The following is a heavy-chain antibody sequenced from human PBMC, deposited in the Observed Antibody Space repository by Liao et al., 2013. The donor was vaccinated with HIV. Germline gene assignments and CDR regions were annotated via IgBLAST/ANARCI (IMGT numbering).Heavy chain of an antibody. CDR3: ARWFGNNHGVDS. Sequence: QVQLQESGPGLVKPSQTLSLTCTVSGGSISSGSYYWSWIRQPAGKGLEWIGLIFTSGNTNYNPSLKSRVTISLDTSKNQFSLKLTSVTAADTAVYYCARWFGNNHGVDSWGQGTLVTVSS. V-gene: IGHV4-61*02. D-gene: IGHD5-24*01. CDR1: GGSISSGSYY. J-gene: IGHJ4*02. CDR2: IFTSGNT.